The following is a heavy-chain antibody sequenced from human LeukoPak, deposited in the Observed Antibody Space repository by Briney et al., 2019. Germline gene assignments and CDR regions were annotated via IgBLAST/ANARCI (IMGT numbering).Heavy chain of an antibody. D-gene: IGHD3-10*01. J-gene: IGHJ5*02. V-gene: IGHV4-39*07. Sequence: SETLSLTCSVSGGSVSSHTYYWGWVRQPPGKGLEWIGTIYDTGSTYYNPSLKSRATISVDTSKNQFSLQLSSVTAADTAVYYCARDDYRGVTNFDPWGQGTLVTVSS. CDR1: GGSVSSHTYY. CDR3: ARDDYRGVTNFDP. CDR2: IYDTGST.